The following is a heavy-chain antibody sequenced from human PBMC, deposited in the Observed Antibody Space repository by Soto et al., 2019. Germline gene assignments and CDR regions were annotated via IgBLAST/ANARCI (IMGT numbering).Heavy chain of an antibody. CDR1: GYTFTSYV. CDR2: ISAYNGNT. Sequence: QVQLVQSGAEVKKPGASVKVSCKASGYTFTSYVISWVRQAPGQGLEWMGWISAYNGNTNYAQKLQGRVSMTTDTSTSTAYMELRSLRSDDTAVYYCASYREQLVLYGMDVWGQGTTVTVSS. V-gene: IGHV1-18*01. CDR3: ASYREQLVLYGMDV. J-gene: IGHJ6*02. D-gene: IGHD6-13*01.